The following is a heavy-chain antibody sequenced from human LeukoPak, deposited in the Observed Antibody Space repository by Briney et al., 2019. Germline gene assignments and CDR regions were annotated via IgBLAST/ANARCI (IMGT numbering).Heavy chain of an antibody. CDR3: ARDARSIAAAKGDY. CDR1: GFTFDDYA. V-gene: IGHV3-9*01. J-gene: IGHJ4*02. Sequence: GGSLRLSCAASGFTFDDYAMHWVRQAPGKGLEWVSGISWNSGSIGYADSVKGRFTISRDNAKNSLYLQMNSLRAEDTAVYYCARDARSIAAAKGDYWGQGTLVTVSS. D-gene: IGHD6-13*01. CDR2: ISWNSGSI.